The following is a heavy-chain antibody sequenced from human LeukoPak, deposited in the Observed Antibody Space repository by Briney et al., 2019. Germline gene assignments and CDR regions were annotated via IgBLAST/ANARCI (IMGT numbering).Heavy chain of an antibody. CDR3: ASPYGDNPAAYYFDY. J-gene: IGHJ4*02. D-gene: IGHD4-23*01. Sequence: PGGSLRLSCAASGFPVSSNYMSWVRQAPGKGLEWVSVIYSGADTYYADSVKGRFTISRDNSKNTLYLQMNSLRAEDTAVYYCASPYGDNPAAYYFDYWGQGTLVTVSS. V-gene: IGHV3-66*01. CDR2: IYSGADT. CDR1: GFPVSSNY.